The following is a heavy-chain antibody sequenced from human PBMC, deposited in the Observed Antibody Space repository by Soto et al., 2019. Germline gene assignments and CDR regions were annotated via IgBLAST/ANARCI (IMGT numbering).Heavy chain of an antibody. CDR3: ARDFGSGYDFSY. CDR2: IWYDGSNK. CDR1: GFTFSSYG. J-gene: IGHJ4*02. D-gene: IGHD5-12*01. Sequence: GGSLRLSCAASGFTFSSYGMHWVRQAPGKGLEWVAVIWYDGSNKYYADSVKGRFTISRDNSKNTLYLQMNSLRAEDTAVYYCARDFGSGYDFSYWGQGTLVTVSS. V-gene: IGHV3-33*01.